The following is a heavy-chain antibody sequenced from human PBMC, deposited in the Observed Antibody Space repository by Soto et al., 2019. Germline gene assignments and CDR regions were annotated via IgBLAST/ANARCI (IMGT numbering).Heavy chain of an antibody. Sequence: SETLSLTCAVSGGSISSSNWWSWVRQPPGKGLEWIGEIYHSGSTNYNPSLKSRVTISVDKSKNQFSLKLSSVTAADTAVYYCARYCSSTSCYPFDYWGQGTLVTSPQ. CDR1: GGSISSSNW. D-gene: IGHD2-2*01. V-gene: IGHV4-4*02. CDR3: ARYCSSTSCYPFDY. J-gene: IGHJ4*02. CDR2: IYHSGST.